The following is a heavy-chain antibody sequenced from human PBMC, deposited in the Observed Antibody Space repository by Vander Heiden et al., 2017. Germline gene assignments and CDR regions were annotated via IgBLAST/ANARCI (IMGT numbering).Heavy chain of an antibody. D-gene: IGHD5-18*01. CDR1: GYTFTSKS. CDR3: ARGTLDWIQLWLFDN. CDR2: INTYNGDT. Sequence: QVHLVQSGAEVRQPGASVKVSCKASGYTFTSKSINWVRQAPGQGLEWMGWINTYNGDTNFAQNLQGRVTMTTDTSTSTAYMELTSLTSDDTAVYYCARGTLDWIQLWLFDNWGQGTLVTVSS. J-gene: IGHJ4*02. V-gene: IGHV1-18*01.